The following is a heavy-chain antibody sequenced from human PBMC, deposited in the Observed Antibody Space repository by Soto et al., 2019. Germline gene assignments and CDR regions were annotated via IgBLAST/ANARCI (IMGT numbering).Heavy chain of an antibody. J-gene: IGHJ4*02. CDR3: AQDSSVGYFDY. D-gene: IGHD3-22*01. CDR2: INPSGGST. Sequence: QVQLVQSGAEVKKPGASVKVSCKASGYTFTSYYMHWVRQAPGQGLEWMGIINPSGGSTSYAQKFQGRVTMTRDTSTSTVYMVLSSLRSEDTAVYYCAQDSSVGYFDYWGQGTLVTVSS. CDR1: GYTFTSYY. V-gene: IGHV1-46*01.